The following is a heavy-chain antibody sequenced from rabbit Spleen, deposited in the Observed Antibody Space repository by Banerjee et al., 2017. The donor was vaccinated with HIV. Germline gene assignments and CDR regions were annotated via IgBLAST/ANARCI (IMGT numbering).Heavy chain of an antibody. Sequence: LEESGGGLVKPGGTLTLTCTVSGFSFSSNWICWVRQAPGKGLEWFACIDTNDGDTDYANWPKGRFTISKTSSTTVTLQMTSLTAADTATYFCARNYVNAFDPWGPGTLVTVS. D-gene: IGHD1-1*01. CDR2: IDTNDGDT. CDR1: GFSFSSNW. J-gene: IGHJ2*01. CDR3: ARNYVNAFDP. V-gene: IGHV1S45*01.